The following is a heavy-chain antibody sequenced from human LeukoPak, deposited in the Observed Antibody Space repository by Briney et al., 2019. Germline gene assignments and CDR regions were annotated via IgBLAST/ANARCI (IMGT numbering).Heavy chain of an antibody. J-gene: IGHJ4*02. CDR3: ARDYAGSPYY. D-gene: IGHD3-10*01. Sequence: GGSLRLSCTASGFTFSTYWINWVRQSPGKGLVWVALINGDGSTTTHADSVKGRFTISRDNAKNTAYLQMNSLRDEDTAVYFCARDYAGSPYYWGQGNLVTVSA. V-gene: IGHV3-74*03. CDR2: INGDGSTT. CDR1: GFTFSTYW.